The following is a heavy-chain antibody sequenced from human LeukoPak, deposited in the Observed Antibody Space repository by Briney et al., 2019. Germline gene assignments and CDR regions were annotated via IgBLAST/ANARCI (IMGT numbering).Heavy chain of an antibody. D-gene: IGHD3-3*01. J-gene: IGHJ4*02. CDR3: ARSPLRGFWSGYYRN. CDR2: IYHSGST. V-gene: IGHV4-4*02. Sequence: SETLSLTCAVSGGSISSNNWWNWVRQPPGKGLEWIGEIYHSGSTNYNPSLKSRVTISVDKSKNQFSLKLSSVTAADTAVYYCARSPLRGFWSGYYRNWGQGTLVTVSS. CDR1: GGSISSNNW.